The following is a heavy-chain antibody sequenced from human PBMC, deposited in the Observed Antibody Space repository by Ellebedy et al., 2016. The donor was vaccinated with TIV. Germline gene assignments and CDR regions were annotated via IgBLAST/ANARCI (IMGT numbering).Heavy chain of an antibody. J-gene: IGHJ4*02. Sequence: PGGSLRLSCAASGFTFTNYAMTWVRQAPGKGLEWVSTISASARLTSYGQSVGGRFTISRDNSDNTVYLQMSSLRTEDTALYYCARDRGQSGSPLPNDYWGQGTLVTVSS. CDR2: ISASARLT. V-gene: IGHV3-23*01. D-gene: IGHD1-26*01. CDR3: ARDRGQSGSPLPNDY. CDR1: GFTFTNYA.